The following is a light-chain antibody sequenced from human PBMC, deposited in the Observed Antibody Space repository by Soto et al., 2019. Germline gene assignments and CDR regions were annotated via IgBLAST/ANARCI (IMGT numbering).Light chain of an antibody. CDR2: GAS. CDR1: QSLSSN. V-gene: IGKV3-15*01. J-gene: IGKJ1*01. CDR3: QQCNTWPHT. Sequence: EIVMTQSPATLSVSPGERATLSCRASQSLSSNLAWYQQKPGQAPRLLIYGASNRATGIPARFSGSGSGTEFTLTISSLQSEDFAVYYCQQCNTWPHTFGQGTKVEIK.